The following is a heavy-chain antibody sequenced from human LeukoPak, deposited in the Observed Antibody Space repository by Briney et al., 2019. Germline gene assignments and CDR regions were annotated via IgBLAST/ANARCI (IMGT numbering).Heavy chain of an antibody. CDR2: IWNDGSNK. V-gene: IGHV3-33*01. CDR3: ARDNYPGAFRYYYVMDV. J-gene: IGHJ6*02. CDR1: GFTFSSYG. Sequence: PGGSLRLSCAASGFTFSSYGMLWVRQAPGKGLEWVAIIWNDGSNKYYADSVKGRFTISRDNSKNTLYLQMNSLRAEDTAVYYCARDNYPGAFRYYYVMDVWGQGATVTVS. D-gene: IGHD4-11*01.